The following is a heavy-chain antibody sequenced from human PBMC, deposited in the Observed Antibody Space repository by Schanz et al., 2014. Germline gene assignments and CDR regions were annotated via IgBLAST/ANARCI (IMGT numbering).Heavy chain of an antibody. V-gene: IGHV1-46*01. CDR1: GYTFTDYY. CDR2: IFLNDGGT. CDR3: ARERPRKGDFVY. J-gene: IGHJ4*02. Sequence: QVQLVQSGAEVKEPGASVKLSCKSSGYTFTDYYMQWVRQAPGQGLEWLGTIFLNDGGTHSAEKFQGRIIMTRDTSTSTVYLDLSSLRSEDTAVYYCARERPRKGDFVYWGQGTLVTVSS. D-gene: IGHD1-26*01.